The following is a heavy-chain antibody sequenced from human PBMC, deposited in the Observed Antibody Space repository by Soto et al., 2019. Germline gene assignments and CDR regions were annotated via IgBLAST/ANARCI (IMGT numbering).Heavy chain of an antibody. CDR2: IYYTGST. D-gene: IGHD1-1*01. V-gene: IGHV4-59*12. CDR3: ARAHLGSDRYTLEPFDP. CDR1: GGSISSNY. J-gene: IGHJ5*02. Sequence: SETLSLTCIVSGGSISSNYWSWIRQPPGKGLEWIGYIYYTGSTNFNPSLKNRVIISVDTSKNQFSLQLNSVIPEDTAVYYCARAHLGSDRYTLEPFDPWGQGTLVTVSS.